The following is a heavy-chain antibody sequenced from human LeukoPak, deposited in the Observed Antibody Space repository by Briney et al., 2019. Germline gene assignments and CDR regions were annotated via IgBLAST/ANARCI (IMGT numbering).Heavy chain of an antibody. D-gene: IGHD3-10*01. CDR2: IIPIFGTT. CDR3: ARIVGIASRGYFDY. Sequence: SVKVSCKSSGGTLSRYAISWVRQAPGQGPERMGRIIPIFGTTNYAQKFQGRVTITADESTSTAYMELSSLRSEDTAVYYCARIVGIASRGYFDYWGQGTLVTVSS. CDR1: GGTLSRYA. V-gene: IGHV1-69*01. J-gene: IGHJ4*02.